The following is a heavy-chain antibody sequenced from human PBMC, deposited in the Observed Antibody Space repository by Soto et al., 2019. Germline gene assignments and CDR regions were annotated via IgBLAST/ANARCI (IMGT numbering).Heavy chain of an antibody. V-gene: IGHV3-23*01. CDR3: AKADGRIVARHFDF. Sequence: EVQLLESGGGLGQPGGSLRLSCAASGFTFSSYAMYWVRQAPGKGLEWVSGISSGGGSPYYADSVKGRFTISRDNSKTTLYLQMNSLRAEDRAVYYCAKADGRIVARHFDFWGQGSLVTVSS. D-gene: IGHD6-6*01. J-gene: IGHJ4*02. CDR1: GFTFSSYA. CDR2: ISSGGGSP.